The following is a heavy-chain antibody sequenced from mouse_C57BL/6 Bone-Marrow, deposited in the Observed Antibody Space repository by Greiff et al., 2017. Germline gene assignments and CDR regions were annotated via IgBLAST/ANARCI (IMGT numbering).Heavy chain of an antibody. CDR3: ARSGYYGSSFYAMDY. V-gene: IGHV1-19*01. Sequence: EVQLKESGPVLVKPGASVKMSCKASGYTFTDYYMNWVKQSHGKSLEWIGVINPYNGGTSYNQKFKDKATLTVDKSSSTAYMELNSLTSEDSAVYYCARSGYYGSSFYAMDYWGQGTSVTVSS. D-gene: IGHD1-1*01. J-gene: IGHJ4*01. CDR2: INPYNGGT. CDR1: GYTFTDYY.